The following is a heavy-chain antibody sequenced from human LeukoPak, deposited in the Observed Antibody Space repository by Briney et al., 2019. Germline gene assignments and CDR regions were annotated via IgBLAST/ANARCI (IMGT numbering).Heavy chain of an antibody. D-gene: IGHD3-10*01. Sequence: ASVKVSCKASGYTFTSYAMHWVRQAPGQGLEWMGWISAYNGNPNYAQKLQGRVTMATDPSTSTAYMELSSLRSDDTAVYYCARDRGVRGAQNWFDPWGQGTLVTVSS. CDR2: ISAYNGNP. V-gene: IGHV1-18*01. J-gene: IGHJ5*02. CDR1: GYTFTSYA. CDR3: ARDRGVRGAQNWFDP.